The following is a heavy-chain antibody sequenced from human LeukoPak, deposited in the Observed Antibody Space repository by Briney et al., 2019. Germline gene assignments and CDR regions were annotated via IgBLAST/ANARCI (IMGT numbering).Heavy chain of an antibody. CDR1: GYSISSSSYY. Sequence: SETLSLTCTVSGYSISSSSYYWGWIRQPPGKGLEWIGSIYYSGSTYYNPSLKSRVTISVDTSKNQFSLKLSSVTAADTAVYYCARSGDDHMVRGAAIDYWGQGTLVTVSS. CDR2: IYYSGST. J-gene: IGHJ4*02. V-gene: IGHV4-39*01. D-gene: IGHD3-10*01. CDR3: ARSGDDHMVRGAAIDY.